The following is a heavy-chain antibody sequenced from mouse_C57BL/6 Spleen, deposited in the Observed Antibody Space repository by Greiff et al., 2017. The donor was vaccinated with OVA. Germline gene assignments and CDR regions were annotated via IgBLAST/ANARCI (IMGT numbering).Heavy chain of an antibody. D-gene: IGHD2-4*01. V-gene: IGHV1-7*01. CDR1: GYTFTSYW. CDR3: AREGNYDYVYYFGY. Sequence: VQLQQSGAELAKPGASVKLSCKASGYTFTSYWMHWVKQRPGQGLEWIGYINPSSGYTKYNQKFKDKAPLTADKYSSPASMKLSILTYEDSAVYYSAREGNYDYVYYFGYWGQGTTRTGSS. J-gene: IGHJ2*01. CDR2: INPSSGYT.